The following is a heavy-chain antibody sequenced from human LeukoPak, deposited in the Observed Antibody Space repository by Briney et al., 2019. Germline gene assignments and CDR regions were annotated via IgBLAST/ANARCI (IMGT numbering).Heavy chain of an antibody. CDR2: ISAYNGNT. D-gene: IGHD3-22*01. CDR3: ARDPDPDSLITFDI. V-gene: IGHV1-18*01. CDR1: GYTFTSYG. J-gene: IGHJ3*02. Sequence: GASVKVSCKASGYTFTSYGISWVRQAPGQGLEWMGWISAYNGNTNYAQKLQGRVTMTTDTSTSTAYMELRSLRSDDTAVYYCARDPDPDSLITFDIWGQGTMVTVSS.